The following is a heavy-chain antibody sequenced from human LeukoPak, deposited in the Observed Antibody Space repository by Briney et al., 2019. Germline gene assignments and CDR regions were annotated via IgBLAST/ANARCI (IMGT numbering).Heavy chain of an antibody. CDR1: GGSISSYY. J-gene: IGHJ3*02. V-gene: IGHV4-59*01. Sequence: SETLSLTCTVSGGSISSYYWSWIRQPPGKGLEWIGYIYYSGSTNYNPSLKSRVTISVDTSKNQFSLKLSSVTAADTAVYYCARNTYYYDSSGYYRNDAFDIWGQGTMVTVSS. CDR2: IYYSGST. D-gene: IGHD3-22*01. CDR3: ARNTYYYDSSGYYRNDAFDI.